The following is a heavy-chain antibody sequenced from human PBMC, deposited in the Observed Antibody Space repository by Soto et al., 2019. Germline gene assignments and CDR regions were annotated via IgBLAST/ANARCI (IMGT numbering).Heavy chain of an antibody. CDR2: INPNSGGT. J-gene: IGHJ4*02. V-gene: IGHV1-2*04. CDR3: ARFGGRLGFDY. D-gene: IGHD3-9*01. CDR1: GYTFTGYY. Sequence: ASVKVSCKAAGYTFTGYYMHWGRQAPGQGLEWMGWINPNSGGTNYAQKFQGWVTMTRDTSISTAYMELSRLRSDDTAVYYCARFGGRLGFDYWGQGTLVTVSS.